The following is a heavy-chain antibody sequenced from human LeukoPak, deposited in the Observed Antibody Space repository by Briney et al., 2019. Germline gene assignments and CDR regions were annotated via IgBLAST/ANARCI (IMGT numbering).Heavy chain of an antibody. Sequence: PSETLSLTCTVSGGSISSYYWSWIRQPAGKGLEWIGRIYTSGSTNYSPSLKSRVTMSVDTSKNQFSLKLSSVTAADTAVYYCARDTGVTYYYDSSGGMDVWGQGTTVTVSS. J-gene: IGHJ6*02. CDR3: ARDTGVTYYYDSSGGMDV. D-gene: IGHD3-22*01. CDR2: IYTSGST. CDR1: GGSISSYY. V-gene: IGHV4-4*07.